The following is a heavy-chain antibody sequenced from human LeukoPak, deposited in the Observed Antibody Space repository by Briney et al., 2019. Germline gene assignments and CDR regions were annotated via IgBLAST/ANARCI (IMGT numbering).Heavy chain of an antibody. Sequence: GGSLRLSCAASGFTFSSYEMNWVRQAPGKGLEWVSYISSSGSTIYYADSVTGRFTISRDNAKNSLYLQTNSLRAEDTAVYYCAELGITMIGGVWGKGTTVTISS. D-gene: IGHD3-10*02. J-gene: IGHJ6*04. CDR2: ISSSGSTI. V-gene: IGHV3-48*03. CDR1: GFTFSSYE. CDR3: AELGITMIGGV.